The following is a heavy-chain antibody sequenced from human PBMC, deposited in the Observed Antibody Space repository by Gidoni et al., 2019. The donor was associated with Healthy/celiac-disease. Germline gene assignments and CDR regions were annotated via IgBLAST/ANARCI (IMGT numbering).Heavy chain of an antibody. D-gene: IGHD2-2*03. J-gene: IGHJ6*02. V-gene: IGHV3-33*01. CDR3: ARAGYCSSTSCFGRHYYYYGMDV. CDR1: GFTFSSYG. CDR2: IWYDGSNK. Sequence: QVQLVESGGGVVQPGRSLRLSCAASGFTFSSYGMHWVRQAPGKGLEWVAVIWYDGSNKYYADSVKGRFTISRDNSKNTLYLQMNSLRAEDTAVYYCARAGYCSSTSCFGRHYYYYGMDVWGQGTTVTVSS.